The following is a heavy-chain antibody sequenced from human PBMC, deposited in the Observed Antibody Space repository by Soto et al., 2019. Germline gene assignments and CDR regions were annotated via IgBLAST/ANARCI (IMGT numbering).Heavy chain of an antibody. D-gene: IGHD1-26*01. CDR3: ARSALQRENYSGLDV. J-gene: IGHJ6*02. CDR2: INPSGDST. CDR1: GDTLTNYF. V-gene: IGHV1-46*01. Sequence: QVQLVQSGAEVRSPGASVKVSCTAPGDTLTNYFIHWVRQAPGQGLEWMAIINPSGDSTTHGQKFQGRVTMTRDASTSTVYLELSSLRSEDTAVYYCARSALQRENYSGLDVWGQGTTVTVSS.